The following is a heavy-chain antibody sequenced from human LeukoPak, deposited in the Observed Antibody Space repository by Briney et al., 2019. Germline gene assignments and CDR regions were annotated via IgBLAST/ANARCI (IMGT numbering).Heavy chain of an antibody. V-gene: IGHV3-23*01. CDR2: ISGSGGST. D-gene: IGHD2-2*01. Sequence: GSLRLSCAASGFTFSSYAMSWVRQAPGKGLEWVSAISGSGGSTYYADSVKGRFTISRDNSKNTLYLQMNGLRAEDTAVYYCAKDYCSSTSCYPDYWGQGTLVTVSS. J-gene: IGHJ4*02. CDR1: GFTFSSYA. CDR3: AKDYCSSTSCYPDY.